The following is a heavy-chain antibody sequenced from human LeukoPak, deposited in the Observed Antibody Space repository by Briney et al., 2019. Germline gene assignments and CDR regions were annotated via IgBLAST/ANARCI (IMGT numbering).Heavy chain of an antibody. CDR3: ARALRRATDQYDY. CDR1: GGSISSGDYY. J-gene: IGHJ4*02. V-gene: IGHV4-30-4*01. CDR2: IYYSGST. D-gene: IGHD1-26*01. Sequence: HPSETLSLTCTVSGGSISSGDYYWSWIRQPPGKGLEWIGYIYYSGSTYYNPSLKSRVTISVDTSKNQFSLKLSSVTAADTAVYYCARALRRATDQYDYWGQGTLVIVSS.